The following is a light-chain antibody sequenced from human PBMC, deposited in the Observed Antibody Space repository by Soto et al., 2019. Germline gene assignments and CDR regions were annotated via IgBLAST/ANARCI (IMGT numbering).Light chain of an antibody. J-gene: IGLJ2*01. CDR1: SSNIGNNY. Sequence: QSVLTQPPSVSAAPGQKVTISCSGSSSNIGNNYVSWYQQLPGTAPKLLIYRTNQRPSGVPDRFSGSKSGTSASLAISGLRSEDEANYFCAAWDDSLVFGGGTKLTVL. CDR2: RTN. V-gene: IGLV1-47*01. CDR3: AAWDDSLV.